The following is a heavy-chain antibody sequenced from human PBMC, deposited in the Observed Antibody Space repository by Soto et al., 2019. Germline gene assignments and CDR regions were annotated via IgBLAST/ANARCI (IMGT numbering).Heavy chain of an antibody. D-gene: IGHD3-9*01. CDR3: ARHLYYDISPGYLRPYHYYGMDV. CDR2: LYYSDYT. V-gene: IGHV4-39*01. J-gene: IGHJ6*02. CDR1: GFTFSSDW. Sequence: PGGSLRLSCAASGFTFSSDWLHWVRQAPGKGLEWIGSLYYSDYTDSNPSLRSRVTISVDTSRNQFSLNLTSVTAADTAVYYCARHLYYDISPGYLRPYHYYGMDVWGQGTTVTVSS.